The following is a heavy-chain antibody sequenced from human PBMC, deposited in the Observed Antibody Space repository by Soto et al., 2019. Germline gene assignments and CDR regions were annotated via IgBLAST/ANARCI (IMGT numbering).Heavy chain of an antibody. CDR2: ISAYNGNT. V-gene: IGHV1-18*04. CDR1: GYTFTSYG. D-gene: IGHD3-3*01. CDR3: ARDRGVNDFWSGPPPGDYYYGMDV. J-gene: IGHJ6*02. Sequence: ASVKVSCKASGYTFTSYGISWVRQAPGQGLEWMGWISAYNGNTNYAQKLQGRVTMTTDTSTSTAYMELRSLRSDDTAVYYCARDRGVNDFWSGPPPGDYYYGMDVWGQGTAVTVS.